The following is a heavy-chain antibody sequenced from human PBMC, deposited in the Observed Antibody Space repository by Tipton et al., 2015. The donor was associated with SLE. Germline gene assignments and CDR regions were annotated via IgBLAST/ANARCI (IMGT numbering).Heavy chain of an antibody. V-gene: IGHV4-59*01. J-gene: IGHJ3*02. D-gene: IGHD2-21*01. Sequence: TLSLTCTVSGGSISSYYWSWIRQPPGKGLEWIGYIYYSGSTNYNPSLKSRVTISVDTSKNQFSLKLSSVTAADTAVYYCARERVWGHIVRGGAFDIWGQGTMVTVSS. CDR2: IYYSGST. CDR1: GGSISSYY. CDR3: ARERVWGHIVRGGAFDI.